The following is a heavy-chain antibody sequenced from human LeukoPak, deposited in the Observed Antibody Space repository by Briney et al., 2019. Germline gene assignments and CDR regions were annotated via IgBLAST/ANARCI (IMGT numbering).Heavy chain of an antibody. Sequence: HGESLRISCKGSGYSFTSYWISWVRRMPGKGLEWMGRIDPSDSYTNYSPSFQGHVTISADKSISTAYLQWSSLKASDTAMYYCASSNYYDSSGPPNYGMDVWGQGTTVTVSS. D-gene: IGHD3-22*01. CDR2: IDPSDSYT. V-gene: IGHV5-10-1*01. CDR1: GYSFTSYW. CDR3: ASSNYYDSSGPPNYGMDV. J-gene: IGHJ6*02.